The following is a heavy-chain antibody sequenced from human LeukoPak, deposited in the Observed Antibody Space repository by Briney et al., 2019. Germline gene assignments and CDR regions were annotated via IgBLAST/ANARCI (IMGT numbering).Heavy chain of an antibody. J-gene: IGHJ4*02. CDR1: GFTFSSYG. V-gene: IGHV3-23*01. Sequence: GGSLRLSCAASGFTFSSYGMSWVRQAPGKGLEWVSAISGSGGSTYYADSVKGRFTISRDNSKNTLYLQMNSLRAEDTAVYYCARGRLARSPYFDYWGQGTLVTVSS. CDR3: ARGRLARSPYFDY. CDR2: ISGSGGST. D-gene: IGHD6-19*01.